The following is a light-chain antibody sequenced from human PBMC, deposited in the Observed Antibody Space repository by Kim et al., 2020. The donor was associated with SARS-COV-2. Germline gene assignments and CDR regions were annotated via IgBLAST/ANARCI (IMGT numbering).Light chain of an antibody. CDR1: QSVSSN. V-gene: IGKV3-15*01. Sequence: SASPGERATLSCRASQSVSSNVAWYQQKPGQAPRPLIYGASTRATGVPARFSGSGSGTEFTLSISSLQSEDFAVYFCQQYNNWWTFGQGTKVDIK. CDR3: QQYNNWWT. CDR2: GAS. J-gene: IGKJ1*01.